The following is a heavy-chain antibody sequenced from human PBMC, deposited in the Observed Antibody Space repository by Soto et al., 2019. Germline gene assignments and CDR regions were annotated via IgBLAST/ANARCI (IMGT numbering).Heavy chain of an antibody. CDR2: IFSNDEK. Sequence: QVTLKESGPVLVKPTETLTLTCTVSGFSLSNGRMGVSWIRQPPGKPLEWLAHIFSNDEKSYSTSLKSRLTISKDTSKTRVVLTMTNMDPEDTATYSCARRYLRFNFDYWGQGILVTVSS. V-gene: IGHV2-26*01. J-gene: IGHJ4*02. D-gene: IGHD1-20*01. CDR3: ARRYLRFNFDY. CDR1: GFSLSNGRMG.